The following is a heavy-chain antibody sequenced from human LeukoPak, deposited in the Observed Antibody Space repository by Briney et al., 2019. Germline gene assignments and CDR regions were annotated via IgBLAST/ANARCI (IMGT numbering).Heavy chain of an antibody. Sequence: TPSLTCAVDGGAFSGSYWGWVRPPPREGLEWIGEINHSGSTNYNPSLKSRVTISVDTSKNQFSLKLSSVTAADTAVYYCARDRGGTLDYWGQGTLVTVSS. V-gene: IGHV4-34*01. J-gene: IGHJ4*02. D-gene: IGHD1-14*01. CDR1: GGAFSGSY. CDR3: ARDRGGTLDY. CDR2: INHSGST.